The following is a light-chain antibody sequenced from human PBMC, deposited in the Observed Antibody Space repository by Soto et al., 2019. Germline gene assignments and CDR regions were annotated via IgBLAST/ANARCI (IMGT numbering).Light chain of an antibody. V-gene: IGLV1-44*01. CDR2: SND. CDR1: NSNIGTKP. J-gene: IGLJ2*01. CDR3: AAWDDSLDAVV. Sequence: QSVLIQPPSASGTPGQRVTISCSGSNSNIGTKPVSWYQHLPGTAPKVLIYSNDQRPSGVPDRFSGSKSGTSASLAISGLQSEDETDYYCAAWDDSLDAVVFGGGTKLNVL.